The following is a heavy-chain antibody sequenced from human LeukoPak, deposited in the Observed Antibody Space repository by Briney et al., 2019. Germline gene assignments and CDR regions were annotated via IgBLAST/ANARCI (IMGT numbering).Heavy chain of an antibody. CDR1: GYIFSNYG. Sequence: GASVKVSCKASGYIFSNYGISWVRQAPGQGLEWMGWISAHNGNTNYAQKFQGRVSMTTDTSTTTAHMELRTLRSDDTAVYYRVRDRYWVAGTGWFDAWGQGTLVTVSS. V-gene: IGHV1-18*01. D-gene: IGHD6-13*01. CDR2: ISAHNGNT. J-gene: IGHJ5*02. CDR3: VRDRYWVAGTGWFDA.